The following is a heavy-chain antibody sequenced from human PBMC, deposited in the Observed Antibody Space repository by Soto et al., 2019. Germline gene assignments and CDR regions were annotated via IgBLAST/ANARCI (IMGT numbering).Heavy chain of an antibody. V-gene: IGHV3-74*01. Sequence: GGSLRLSSAASGFTFTSYWMHWVRQAPGKGLVWVSRINFDGSDTNYADSVKGRFTISRDNAKNTLYLQMNSLRAEDTAVYYCVRDSPTVLELFDFWGQGTLVTVSS. CDR2: INFDGSDT. J-gene: IGHJ4*02. CDR3: VRDSPTVLELFDF. CDR1: GFTFTSYW. D-gene: IGHD1-7*01.